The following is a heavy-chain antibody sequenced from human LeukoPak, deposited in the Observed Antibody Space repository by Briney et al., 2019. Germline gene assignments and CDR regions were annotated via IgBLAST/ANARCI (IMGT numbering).Heavy chain of an antibody. CDR1: GVTFAGYA. J-gene: IGHJ4*02. D-gene: IGHD3-22*01. CDR3: AREEDYYDSSGRNSGYFDY. Sequence: PGGSLRLSCAASGVTFAGYAMIWVRQAPGKGLEWVSLISGSGGSTYYADVVKGRFTISRDNSKNAVYLRMNSLRAEDTAVYHCAREEDYYDSSGRNSGYFDYWGQGTLVTVSS. CDR2: ISGSGGST. V-gene: IGHV3-23*01.